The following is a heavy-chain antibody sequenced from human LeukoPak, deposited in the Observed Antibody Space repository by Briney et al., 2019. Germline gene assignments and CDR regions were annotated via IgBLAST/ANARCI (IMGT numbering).Heavy chain of an antibody. CDR1: DGSISTFY. CDR3: ARVNLGQLLYWYFDL. J-gene: IGHJ2*01. D-gene: IGHD4-23*01. CDR2: THYSGTT. V-gene: IGHV4-59*01. Sequence: SETLSLTCAVSDGSISTFYWSWIRHPPGKGLEWLGYTHYSGTTYYHPSLKSRVTKSVNTSKHQFSLEMTSVTAADTAVYYCARVNLGQLLYWYFDLWGRGTLVTVSS.